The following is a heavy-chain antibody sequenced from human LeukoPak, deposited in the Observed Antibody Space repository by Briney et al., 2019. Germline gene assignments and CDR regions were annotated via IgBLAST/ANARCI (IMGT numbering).Heavy chain of an antibody. V-gene: IGHV4-34*01. CDR1: GGSFSGYY. J-gene: IGHJ5*02. CDR2: INHSGDT. CDR3: ARGPSGWSYGTFDP. D-gene: IGHD6-19*01. Sequence: SETLSLTCAVYGGSFSGYYWSWIRQPPGEGLEWIGEINHSGDTNYNPSLKSRVTISVDTSKNQFSLKLSSVTAADTAVYYCARGPSGWSYGTFDPWGQGTLVTVSS.